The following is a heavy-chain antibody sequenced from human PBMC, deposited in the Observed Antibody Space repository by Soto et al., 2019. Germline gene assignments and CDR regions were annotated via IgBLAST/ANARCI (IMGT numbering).Heavy chain of an antibody. CDR3: WARPGGGGY. CDR2: IYSGGYT. J-gene: IGHJ4*02. D-gene: IGHD1-26*01. Sequence: EVQLVESGGGLIQPGGSLRLSCAVSEFTVSNNYMSWVRQAPGKGLEGVSVIYSGGYTAYGDSVKGRFTISRDNSKNTLYLKMNTRSPDGAAVYSWWARPGGGGYWGQGTLVTVSS. CDR1: EFTVSNNY. V-gene: IGHV3-53*01.